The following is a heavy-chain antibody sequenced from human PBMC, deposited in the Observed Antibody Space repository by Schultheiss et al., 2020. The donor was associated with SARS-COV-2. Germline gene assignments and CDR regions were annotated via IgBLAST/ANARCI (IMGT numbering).Heavy chain of an antibody. V-gene: IGHV3-53*01. Sequence: GGSLRLSCAASGFTVSSNYMSWVRQAPGKGLEWVSVIYSGGSTYYADSVKGRFTISRDNSKNTLYLQMNSPRAEDTAVYYCARVASGPIDYWGQGTLVTVSS. CDR3: ARVASGPIDY. CDR1: GFTVSSNY. CDR2: IYSGGST. D-gene: IGHD5-12*01. J-gene: IGHJ4*02.